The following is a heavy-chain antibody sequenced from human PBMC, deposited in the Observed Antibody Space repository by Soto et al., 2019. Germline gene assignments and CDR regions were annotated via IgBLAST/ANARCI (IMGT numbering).Heavy chain of an antibody. J-gene: IGHJ4*02. D-gene: IGHD1-26*01. Sequence: EVQLVESGGGLVAPGGSLRLSCVASGFTLTAYTMNLVRQAPGTGLEWVSSINGRSTYKYYSDSVKGRFTISRDNTKNSLFLHMSRLGPEDTATYYCVREDGVVGVSSAFDSWGQGTLVTVSS. CDR3: VREDGVVGVSSAFDS. V-gene: IGHV3-21*02. CDR1: GFTLTAYT. CDR2: INGRSTYK.